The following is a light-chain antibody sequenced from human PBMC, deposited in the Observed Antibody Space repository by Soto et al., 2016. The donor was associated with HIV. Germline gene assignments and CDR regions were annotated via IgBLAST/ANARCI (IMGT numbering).Light chain of an antibody. Sequence: DIQMTQSPSTLSASVGDRVTLTCRASQSITDRLAWYQQKPGKAPKILISKASSLQSGVPSRFSGSGSGTEFTLTISSLQPEDFATYYCQQYDDYPYTFGQGTKLEIK. CDR2: KAS. J-gene: IGKJ2*01. CDR3: QQYDDYPYT. CDR1: QSITDR. V-gene: IGKV1-5*03.